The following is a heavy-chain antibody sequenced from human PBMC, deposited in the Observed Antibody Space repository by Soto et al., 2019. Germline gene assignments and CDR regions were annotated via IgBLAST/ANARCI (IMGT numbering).Heavy chain of an antibody. J-gene: IGHJ4*02. CDR2: IYTRGTT. D-gene: IGHD2-21*01. Sequence: GGSLRLSCSASGFSVNNNYMTWVRQAPGRGPEGVAIIYTRGTTHYADFAKCRFTFSRDNSKNPLYLQMDSLRPEDTAVYYCAKLWGYYFESWGPGALVTVSS. CDR1: GFSVNNNY. V-gene: IGHV3-53*01. CDR3: AKLWGYYFES.